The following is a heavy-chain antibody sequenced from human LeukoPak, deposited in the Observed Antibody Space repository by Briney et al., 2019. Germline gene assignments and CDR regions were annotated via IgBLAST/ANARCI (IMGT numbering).Heavy chain of an antibody. J-gene: IGHJ5*02. Sequence: SETLSLTCAVYGGSFSGYYWSWIRQPPGKGLEWIGEINHSGSTNYNPSLKSRVTISVDTSKNQFSLKLSSVTAADTAVYYCATLLNCRIVGATTRWFDPWGQRNLVTVSS. V-gene: IGHV4-34*01. CDR2: INHSGST. D-gene: IGHD1-26*01. CDR1: GGSFSGYY. CDR3: ATLLNCRIVGATTRWFDP.